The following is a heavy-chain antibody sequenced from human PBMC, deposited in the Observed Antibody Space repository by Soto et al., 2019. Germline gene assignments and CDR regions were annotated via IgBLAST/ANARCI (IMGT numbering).Heavy chain of an antibody. Sequence: PGESLKISCKGSGYNFDKYWIGWVRQMPGKGLEWMGIIHPGDSNIRYSPSFQGQVTISADKSISTAYLQWSSLKASDTAMYYCARRGAFGVLYCMDVLGQGTTVTV. CDR1: GYNFDKYW. CDR2: IHPGDSNI. V-gene: IGHV5-51*01. D-gene: IGHD3-10*01. J-gene: IGHJ6*03. CDR3: ARRGAFGVLYCMDV.